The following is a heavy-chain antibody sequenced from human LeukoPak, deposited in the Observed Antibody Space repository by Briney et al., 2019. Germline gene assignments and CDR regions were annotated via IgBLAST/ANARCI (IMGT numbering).Heavy chain of an antibody. CDR2: ISYDGSNK. D-gene: IGHD1-1*01. J-gene: IGHJ4*02. CDR3: AYYHVNEEPPTF. Sequence: GRSLRLSCAASGFTFSSYALHWVRQAPGKGLEWVAFISYDGSNKYYADSVKGRFTVPRDNSKNMLYLQMNSLRAEDTAVYYCAYYHVNEEPPTFWGQGTLVTVSS. V-gene: IGHV3-30*04. CDR1: GFTFSSYA.